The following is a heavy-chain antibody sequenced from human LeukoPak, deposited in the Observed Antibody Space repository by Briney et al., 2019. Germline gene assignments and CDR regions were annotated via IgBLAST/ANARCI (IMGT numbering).Heavy chain of an antibody. D-gene: IGHD3-22*01. CDR2: INPNSGGT. CDR1: GYTFTGYY. V-gene: IGHV1-2*02. J-gene: IGHJ4*02. CDR3: ALIYYDSNGYHIGVDY. Sequence: ASVKVSCKASGYTFTGYYMHWVRQAPGQGLEWMGWINPNSGGTNYAEKFQGKATMTRDTSINTDYMELSSLTSDDTAVYYCALIYYDSNGYHIGVDYWGQGTLVTVSS.